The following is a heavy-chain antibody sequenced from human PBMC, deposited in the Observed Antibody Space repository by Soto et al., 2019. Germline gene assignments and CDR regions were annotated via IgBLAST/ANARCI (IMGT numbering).Heavy chain of an antibody. D-gene: IGHD3-10*01. J-gene: IGHJ3*02. V-gene: IGHV4-30-4*01. CDR2: IHNSGST. CDR1: GGSMKSHDYY. Sequence: SETLSLTCIVSGGSMKSHDYYWSWIRQPPGKGLEWIGYIHNSGSTSYNPSLKSRLTISSDMSKNQFSLRLKSVTAADTALYFCARGEVRGPFDIWGQGTKVTVSS. CDR3: ARGEVRGPFDI.